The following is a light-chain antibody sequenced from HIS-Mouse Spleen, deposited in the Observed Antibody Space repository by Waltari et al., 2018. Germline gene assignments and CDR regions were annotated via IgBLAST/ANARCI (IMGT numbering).Light chain of an antibody. V-gene: IGLV1-47*01. CDR3: YSTDSSGNHVV. CDR2: RNK. J-gene: IGLJ2*01. Sequence: QSVLTQPSSASGTPGQRVTISCSGSSSNIGSNYVYWYQQLPGTAPKPLIYRNKPRPSGVPDRFSGSKSGTSASLAISGLRSEDEADYYCYSTDSSGNHVVFGGGTKLTVL. CDR1: SSNIGSNY.